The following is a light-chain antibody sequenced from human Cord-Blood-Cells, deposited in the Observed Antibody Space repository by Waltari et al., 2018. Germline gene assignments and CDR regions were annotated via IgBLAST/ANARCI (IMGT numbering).Light chain of an antibody. CDR2: DVS. CDR3: SSYTSSSTVV. Sequence: QSALTQPASVSGSPGQPITISCTGTSSDGGGYHYASWYQQHPGKAPKLMIYDVSNRPSGVSNRFSGSKSGNTASLTISGLQAEDEADYYCSSYTSSSTVVFGGGTKLTVL. V-gene: IGLV2-14*01. J-gene: IGLJ2*01. CDR1: SSDGGGYHY.